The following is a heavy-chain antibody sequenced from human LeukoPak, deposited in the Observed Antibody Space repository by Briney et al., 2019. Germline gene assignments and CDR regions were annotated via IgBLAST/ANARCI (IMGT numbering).Heavy chain of an antibody. CDR1: GFTVSSNY. J-gene: IGHJ4*02. D-gene: IGHD2-2*02. V-gene: IGHV3-66*02. Sequence: EAGGSLRLCCAASGFTVSSNYMSWVRQAAGKGLEWVSVIYSGGSTYYADSVKGRFTISRDNSKNTLYLQMNSLRAEDTAVYYCGSAGYCSSTSCYNYFDYWGQGTLVTVSS. CDR3: GSAGYCSSTSCYNYFDY. CDR2: IYSGGST.